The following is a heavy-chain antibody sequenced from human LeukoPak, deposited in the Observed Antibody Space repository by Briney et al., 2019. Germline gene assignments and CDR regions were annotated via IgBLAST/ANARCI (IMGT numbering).Heavy chain of an antibody. CDR3: VGGIGWQPDY. D-gene: IGHD6-19*01. V-gene: IGHV3-7*03. CDR1: AGFTFSDYW. Sequence: GGSLRLSCAASAGFTFSDYWMNWVRQAPGKGLEWVAIISQDGREKLYVDSVKGRFTFSRDNAKSSLYLQINSLRAEDTAVYYCVGGIGWQPDYWGQGTLVTVSS. J-gene: IGHJ4*02. CDR2: ISQDGREK.